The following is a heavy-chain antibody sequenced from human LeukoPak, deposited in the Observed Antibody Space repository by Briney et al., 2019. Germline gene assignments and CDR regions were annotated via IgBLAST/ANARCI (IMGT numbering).Heavy chain of an antibody. V-gene: IGHV4-61*01. CDR3: ARDLKGIAVAGIYNWFDP. CDR1: GGSVSSGSYY. J-gene: IGHJ5*02. D-gene: IGHD6-19*01. Sequence: SETLSLTCTVSGGSVSSGSYYWSWIRQPPGKGLEWIGYIYYSGSTNYNPSLKSRVTISVDTSKNQFSLKLSSVTAADTAVYYCARDLKGIAVAGIYNWFDPWGQGTLVTVSS. CDR2: IYYSGST.